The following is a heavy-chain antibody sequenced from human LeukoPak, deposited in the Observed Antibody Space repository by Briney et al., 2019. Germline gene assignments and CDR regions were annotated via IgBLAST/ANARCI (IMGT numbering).Heavy chain of an antibody. J-gene: IGHJ4*02. CDR2: ISAYNGNT. V-gene: IGHV1-18*01. D-gene: IGHD2-2*01. Sequence: ASVKVSCKASGYTFTSYGISWVRQAPGQGLEWMGWISAYNGNTDYAQKLQGRVTMTTDTSTSTAYMELRSLRSDDTAVYYCARDLGIVVVPAAPPDYWGQGTLVTVSS. CDR3: ARDLGIVVVPAAPPDY. CDR1: GYTFTSYG.